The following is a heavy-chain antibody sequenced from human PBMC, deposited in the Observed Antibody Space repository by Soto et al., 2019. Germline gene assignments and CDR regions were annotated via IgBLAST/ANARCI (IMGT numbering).Heavy chain of an antibody. J-gene: IGHJ4*02. CDR2: INTNTGNP. V-gene: IGHV7-4-1*01. Sequence: ASVEFSCTASGYPFTSYAINWVRQAPGQGLEWMGWINTNTGNPTYAQGFAGRFVFSLDTSVSTAYLQICSLTAEDTAVYYCARDSSGSFDYWGQGTLVTVSS. CDR3: ARDSSGSFDY. CDR1: GYPFTSYA. D-gene: IGHD3-22*01.